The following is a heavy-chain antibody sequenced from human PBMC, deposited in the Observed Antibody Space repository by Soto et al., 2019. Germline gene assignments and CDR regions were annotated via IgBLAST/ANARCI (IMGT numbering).Heavy chain of an antibody. CDR2: IYHSGST. Sequence: SETLSLTCAVSGGSISSSNWWSWVRQPPGKGLEWIGEIYHSGSTNYNPSLKSRVTISVDKSKNQFSLKLSSVTAADTAAYYCARIPGSATYYYYYGMDVWGQGTTVTVSS. J-gene: IGHJ6*02. CDR1: GGSISSSNW. V-gene: IGHV4-4*02. D-gene: IGHD2-21*01. CDR3: ARIPGSATYYYYYGMDV.